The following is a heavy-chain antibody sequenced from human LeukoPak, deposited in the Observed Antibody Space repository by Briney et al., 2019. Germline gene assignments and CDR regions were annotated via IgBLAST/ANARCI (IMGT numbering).Heavy chain of an antibody. CDR1: KFSFSSYW. Sequence: PGGSLRLSCAASKFSFSSYWMHWVRQAPGKGLVWDSRINSDGSRTNYADSVKGRFTISKDNSKNTLYLQMNSLRAEDTAVYYCARDREVVTSIIWFDPWGQGTLVTVSS. D-gene: IGHD4-23*01. CDR2: INSDGSRT. J-gene: IGHJ5*02. CDR3: ARDREVVTSIIWFDP. V-gene: IGHV3-74*01.